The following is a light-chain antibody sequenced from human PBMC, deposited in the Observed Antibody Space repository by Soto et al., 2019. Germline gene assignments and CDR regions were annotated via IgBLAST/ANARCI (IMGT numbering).Light chain of an antibody. Sequence: EVGWTQSPGTLSLSPGERVTLACRASQSVSSSYLAWYQQKPGQAPRLLLYGASSRATGIPDRFSGSGSGTDFILTISRLEPDDFAAYYCQQYGRSPWTFGQGTKVDIK. J-gene: IGKJ1*01. CDR1: QSVSSSY. CDR3: QQYGRSPWT. V-gene: IGKV3-20*01. CDR2: GAS.